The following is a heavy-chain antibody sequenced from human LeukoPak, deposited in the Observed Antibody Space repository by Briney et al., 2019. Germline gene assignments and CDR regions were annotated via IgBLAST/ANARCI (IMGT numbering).Heavy chain of an antibody. D-gene: IGHD2-2*01. Sequence: GGTVRLSCAAGGFTFSNNGREWGGQAQGKGGEGGTFISYDGTDKEYEDYGKGRITMSRDNKKNKMYVHMKRQRAEDTSVYYCAREHTVPAAWGYFHYWGQGTLVTVSS. V-gene: IGHV3-30*02. CDR3: AREHTVPAAWGYFHY. J-gene: IGHJ4*02. CDR1: GFTFSNNG. CDR2: ISYDGTDK.